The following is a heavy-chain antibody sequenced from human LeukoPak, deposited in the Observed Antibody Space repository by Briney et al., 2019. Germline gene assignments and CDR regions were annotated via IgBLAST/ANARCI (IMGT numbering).Heavy chain of an antibody. Sequence: SETLSLTCAVYGGSFSGYYWSWIRQPPGKGLEWIGEINHSGSTNYNPSLRSRVTISVDTSKNQFSLKLSPVTAADTAVYYCARAPHDIVVVPAAPLGDYYYYGMDVWGQGTTVTVSS. CDR2: INHSGST. J-gene: IGHJ6*02. CDR3: ARAPHDIVVVPAAPLGDYYYYGMDV. V-gene: IGHV4-34*01. D-gene: IGHD2-2*01. CDR1: GGSFSGYY.